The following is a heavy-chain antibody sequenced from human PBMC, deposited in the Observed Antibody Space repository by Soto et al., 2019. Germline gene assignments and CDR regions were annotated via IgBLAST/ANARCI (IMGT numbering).Heavy chain of an antibody. CDR3: ASARGGANCFDT. CDR1: GGSISSGDYY. J-gene: IGHJ5*02. V-gene: IGHV4-30-4*01. D-gene: IGHD3-16*01. CDR2: IYYSGST. Sequence: SETLSLTCTVSGGSISSGDYYWSWIRQPPGKGLEWIGYIYYSGSTYYNPSLKSRVTISVDTSRNQFSLKLSSVTAADTAVYYCASARGGANCFDTWGQGTLVTVSS.